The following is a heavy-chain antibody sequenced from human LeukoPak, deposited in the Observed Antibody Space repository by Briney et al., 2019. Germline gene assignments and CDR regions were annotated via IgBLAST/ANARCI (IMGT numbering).Heavy chain of an antibody. Sequence: ASVKVSCKVSGYTLTELSMHWVRQAPGKGLEWMGGFDPEDGETIYAQKFQGRVTMTEDTSTDTAYMELSSLRSEDTAVYYCARDAEYSSSNWFDPWGQGTLVTVSS. CDR2: FDPEDGET. CDR1: GYTLTELS. CDR3: ARDAEYSSSNWFDP. D-gene: IGHD6-6*01. J-gene: IGHJ5*02. V-gene: IGHV1-24*01.